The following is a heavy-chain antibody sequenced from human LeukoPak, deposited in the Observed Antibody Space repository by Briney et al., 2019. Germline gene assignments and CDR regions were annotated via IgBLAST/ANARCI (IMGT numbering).Heavy chain of an antibody. CDR1: GFTFSSYG. V-gene: IGHV3-30*18. CDR3: AKTSLCSSTSCRYYGMDV. CDR2: ISYDGSNK. J-gene: IGHJ6*02. D-gene: IGHD2-2*01. Sequence: PGGSLRLSCAASGFTFSSYGMHWVRQAPGKGLEWVAVISYDGSNKYCADSVKGRFTISRDNSKNTLYLQMNSLRAEDTAVYYCAKTSLCSSTSCRYYGMDVWGQGTTVTVSS.